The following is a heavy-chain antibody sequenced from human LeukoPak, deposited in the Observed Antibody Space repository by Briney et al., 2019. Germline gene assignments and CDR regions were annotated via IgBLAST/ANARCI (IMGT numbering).Heavy chain of an antibody. J-gene: IGHJ2*01. CDR1: GFTFNYYD. V-gene: IGHV3-13*01. CDR3: ARGVSYYYDNSGHPGWYFDL. D-gene: IGHD3-22*01. Sequence: GGSLRLSCAVSGFTFNYYDMHWVRQAPGKRLEWVSAICTTGDTHYPDSVKGRFATSREDAKNSVHLQMNTLRAGDTAVYYCARGVSYYYDNSGHPGWYFDLWGRGTLVTVSS. CDR2: ICTTGDT.